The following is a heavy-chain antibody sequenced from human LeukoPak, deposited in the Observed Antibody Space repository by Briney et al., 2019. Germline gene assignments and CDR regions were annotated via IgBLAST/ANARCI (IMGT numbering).Heavy chain of an antibody. J-gene: IGHJ4*02. V-gene: IGHV4-39*07. D-gene: IGHD6-13*01. Sequence: PSETLSLTCTVSGGSISSSSYYWGWIRQPPGKGLEWIGSIYYSGSTYYNPSLKSRVTISVDTSKNQFSLKLSSVTAADTAVYYCARTLSQQLVRDYYFDYWGQGTLVTVSS. CDR2: IYYSGST. CDR1: GGSISSSSYY. CDR3: ARTLSQQLVRDYYFDY.